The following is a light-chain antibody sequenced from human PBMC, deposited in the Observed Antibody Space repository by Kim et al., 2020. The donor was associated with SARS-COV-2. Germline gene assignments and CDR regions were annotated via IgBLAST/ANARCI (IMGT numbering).Light chain of an antibody. V-gene: IGLV3-1*01. CDR2: QDS. J-gene: IGLJ2*01. CDR1: KLGDKY. CDR3: QAWDSSIVV. Sequence: SVSPGPTASITCSGAKLGDKYACWYQQKPGQSPVLVLYQDSKRPSGIPERFSGSTSGNTATLTISGTQAMDEADYSCQAWDSSIVVFGGGTKLTVL.